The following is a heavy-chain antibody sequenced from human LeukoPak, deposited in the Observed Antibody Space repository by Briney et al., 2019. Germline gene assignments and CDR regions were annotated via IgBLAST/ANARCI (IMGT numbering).Heavy chain of an antibody. V-gene: IGHV3-48*04. CDR1: GFTFSSYS. CDR3: ARDRWSGYFKYNWFDP. Sequence: GGSLRLSCAASGFTFSSYSMNWVRQAPGKGLEWVSYISSTSSTIYYADSVKGRFTISRDNAKNSLDLQMNSLRAEDTAVYYCARDRWSGYFKYNWFDPWGQGTLVTVSS. J-gene: IGHJ5*02. D-gene: IGHD3-3*01. CDR2: ISSTSSTI.